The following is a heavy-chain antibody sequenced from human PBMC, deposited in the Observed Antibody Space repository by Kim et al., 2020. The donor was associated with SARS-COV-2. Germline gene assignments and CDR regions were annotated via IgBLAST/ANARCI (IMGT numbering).Heavy chain of an antibody. CDR3: ARDRGVFAGFDY. Sequence: YYADSVKGRFTISRDNANNSLYLQLNSLRPDDTAVYFCARDRGVFAGFDYWGQGTRVAVSS. D-gene: IGHD3-10*01. V-gene: IGHV3-11*04. J-gene: IGHJ4*02.